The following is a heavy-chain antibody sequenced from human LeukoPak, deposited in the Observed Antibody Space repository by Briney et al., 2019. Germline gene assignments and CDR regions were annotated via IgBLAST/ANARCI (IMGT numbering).Heavy chain of an antibody. J-gene: IGHJ5*02. CDR1: GGSISSGSYY. Sequence: SQTLSLTCTVSGGSISSGSYYWSWIRQPAGKGLEWIGRIYTSGSTNYNPSLKSQVTISVDTSKNQFSLKLSSVTAADTAVYYCARAPRITIFEGWFDPWGQGTLVTVSS. CDR2: IYTSGST. V-gene: IGHV4-61*02. D-gene: IGHD3-3*01. CDR3: ARAPRITIFEGWFDP.